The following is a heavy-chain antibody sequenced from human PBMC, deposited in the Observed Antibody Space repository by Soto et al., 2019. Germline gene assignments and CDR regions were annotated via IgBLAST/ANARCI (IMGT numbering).Heavy chain of an antibody. D-gene: IGHD6-13*01. Sequence: SETLSLTCTVSGGSVSSGSYYWSWIRQPPGKGLEWIGYIYYSGSTNYNPSLKSRVTISVDTSKNQFSLKLSSVTAADTAVYYCARVLAAAGIDYWGQGTLVTVSS. V-gene: IGHV4-61*01. J-gene: IGHJ4*02. CDR1: GGSVSSGSYY. CDR2: IYYSGST. CDR3: ARVLAAAGIDY.